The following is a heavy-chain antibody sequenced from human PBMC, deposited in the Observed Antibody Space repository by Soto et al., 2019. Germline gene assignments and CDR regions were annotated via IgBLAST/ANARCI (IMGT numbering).Heavy chain of an antibody. CDR2: INASNGNT. D-gene: IGHD2-15*01. V-gene: IGHV1-3*05. Sequence: QVQLVQSGAEEKKPGASVKVSCKASGYTFTTYAIHWVRQAPGQRLEWMGWINASNGNTRYSQKFQGRVTITRDTSASTAYMELSSLRSEDTAVYYCARGRYCSGGTCYGMDVWGQGTTVTVSS. J-gene: IGHJ6*02. CDR3: ARGRYCSGGTCYGMDV. CDR1: GYTFTTYA.